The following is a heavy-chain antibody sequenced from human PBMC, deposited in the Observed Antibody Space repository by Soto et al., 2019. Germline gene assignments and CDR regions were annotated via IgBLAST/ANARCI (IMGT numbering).Heavy chain of an antibody. CDR2: IYATGTT. V-gene: IGHV4-4*07. J-gene: IGHJ5*02. Sequence: SETLSLTCTVSGASISGYYWSWIRKSAGKGLEWIGRIYATGTTDYNPSLKSRVMMSVDTSKKQFSLRLRSVTAADTAVYYCVRDGTKTLRDWFDPWGQGISVTGLL. D-gene: IGHD1-1*01. CDR3: VRDGTKTLRDWFDP. CDR1: GASISGYY.